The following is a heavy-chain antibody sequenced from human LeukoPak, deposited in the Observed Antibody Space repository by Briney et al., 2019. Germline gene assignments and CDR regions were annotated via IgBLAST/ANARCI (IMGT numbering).Heavy chain of an antibody. CDR2: ISGYDENT. Sequence: GASVRPSTTASGYTCTTYGVSWVRQAPGQGLEWMGWISGYDENTNYAQKLRGRVTITTDTSTSTAYMDLRSLRPDDTALYYCARTVTTSSYSFEYWGQGTLVTVSS. CDR3: ARTVTTSSYSFEY. D-gene: IGHD4-17*01. CDR1: GYTCTTYG. V-gene: IGHV1-18*01. J-gene: IGHJ4*02.